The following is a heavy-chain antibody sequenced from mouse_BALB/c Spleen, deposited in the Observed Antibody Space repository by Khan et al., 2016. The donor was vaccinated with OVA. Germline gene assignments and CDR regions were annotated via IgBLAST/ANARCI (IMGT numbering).Heavy chain of an antibody. CDR3: ARGTFDY. J-gene: IGHJ3*01. V-gene: IGHV1S135*01. D-gene: IGHD3-3*01. CDR1: GYSFTTYY. Sequence: VQLQQSGPELMKPGASVNISCKASGYSFTTYYIHWVKQSRGKSLEWIGYIDPFSTGTDYNQKFKGQATLTVDKSSNAAYMHLSSLTSEDSAVYYCARGTFDYWGQGTLVTGSA. CDR2: IDPFSTGT.